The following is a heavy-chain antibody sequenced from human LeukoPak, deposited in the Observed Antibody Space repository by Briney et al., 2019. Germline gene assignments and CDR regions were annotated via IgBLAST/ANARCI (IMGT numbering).Heavy chain of an antibody. CDR3: ARARPLGYCSGGSCYSRGYYYYMDV. CDR1: GGSISSSSYY. J-gene: IGHJ6*03. D-gene: IGHD2-15*01. V-gene: IGHV4-39*07. CDR2: IYYSGST. Sequence: PSETLSLTCTVSGGSISSSSYYWGWIRQPPGKGLEWIGSIYYSGSTYYNPSLKSRVTISVDTSKNQFSLKLSSVTAADTAVYYCARARPLGYCSGGSCYSRGYYYYMDVWGKGTTVTVSS.